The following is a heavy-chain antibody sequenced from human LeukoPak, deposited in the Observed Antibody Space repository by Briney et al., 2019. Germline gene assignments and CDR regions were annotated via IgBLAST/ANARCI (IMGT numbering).Heavy chain of an antibody. V-gene: IGHV3-64*01. CDR3: ARERAFYYDY. J-gene: IGHJ4*02. CDR1: GFTFTTYT. CDR2: VVGNGGTT. Sequence: GGSLRLSCAASGFTFTTYTIHWVRQAPRKGLEYVSAVVGNGGTTYYANSVKGRFTISRDNSKNTVYLQMGSLRAEDTAVYYCARERAFYYDYWGQGALVTVSS.